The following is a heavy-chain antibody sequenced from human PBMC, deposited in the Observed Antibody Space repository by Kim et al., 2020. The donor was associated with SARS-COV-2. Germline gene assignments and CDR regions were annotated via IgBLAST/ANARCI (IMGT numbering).Heavy chain of an antibody. Sequence: SETLSLTCAVSGGSISSGGYSWSWIRQPPGKGLEWIGYIYHSGSTYYNPSLKSRVTISVDRSKNQFSLKLSSVTAADTAVYYCARGDYYGSAAFDYWGQGTLVTVSS. V-gene: IGHV4-30-2*01. CDR1: GGSISSGGYS. J-gene: IGHJ4*02. CDR2: IYHSGST. D-gene: IGHD3-10*01. CDR3: ARGDYYGSAAFDY.